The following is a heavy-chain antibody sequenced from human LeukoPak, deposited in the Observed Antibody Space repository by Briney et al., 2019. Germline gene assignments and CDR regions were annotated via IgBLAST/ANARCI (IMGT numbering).Heavy chain of an antibody. V-gene: IGHV3-30*02. D-gene: IGHD4-23*01. CDR1: GFTFSTCS. CDR2: IRNGGNNK. J-gene: IGHJ5*02. Sequence: GETLTLTCAASGFTFSTCSRHWIRQAPGKGLEWIAYIRNGGNNKNYADSGKGRFTISRDNSKDMLYLQMNSLRPEDTAVYYCAKGDDYGANTRLPKYNWFDPWGQGTLVTVSS. CDR3: AKGDDYGANTRLPKYNWFDP.